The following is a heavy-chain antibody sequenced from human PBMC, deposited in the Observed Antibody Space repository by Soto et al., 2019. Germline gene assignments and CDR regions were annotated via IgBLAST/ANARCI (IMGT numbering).Heavy chain of an antibody. V-gene: IGHV4-34*01. J-gene: IGHJ4*02. CDR3: ARDQFGTAVDY. Sequence: QVQLQQWGAGLLKPSETLSLTCAVYGGSFSGYYWSWIRQPPGKGLEWIGEINHSGSTNYNPSLKSRVTISVDTSKNQCSLKLSSVTAADTAVYYCARDQFGTAVDYWGQGTLVTVSS. D-gene: IGHD1-1*01. CDR1: GGSFSGYY. CDR2: INHSGST.